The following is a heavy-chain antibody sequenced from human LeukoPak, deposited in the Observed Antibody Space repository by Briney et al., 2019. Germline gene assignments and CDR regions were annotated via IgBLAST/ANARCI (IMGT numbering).Heavy chain of an antibody. CDR3: ARDANYCSGGSCYSVPNY. D-gene: IGHD2-15*01. V-gene: IGHV3-66*01. CDR1: GFTVSSNY. J-gene: IGHJ4*02. CDR2: IYSGGST. Sequence: GGSLRLSCAASGFTVSSNYMSWVRQAPGKGLEWVSVIYSGGSTYYADSVKGRFTISRDNSKNTLYLQMNSLRAEDTAVYYCARDANYCSGGSCYSVPNYWGQGTLVTVSS.